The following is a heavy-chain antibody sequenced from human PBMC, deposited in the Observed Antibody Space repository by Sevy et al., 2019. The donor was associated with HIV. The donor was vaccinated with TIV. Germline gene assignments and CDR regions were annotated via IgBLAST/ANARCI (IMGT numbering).Heavy chain of an antibody. CDR1: GYTFTGYY. D-gene: IGHD6-13*01. Sequence: ASVKVSCKASGYTFTGYYMHWVRQAPGQGLEWMGWINPNSGGTNYAQKLQGRVTMTRDTSISTAYMELSRLRSDDTAVYYCARGGIAAAGPSYYYYGMDVWGQGTTVTVSS. CDR2: INPNSGGT. V-gene: IGHV1-2*02. J-gene: IGHJ6*02. CDR3: ARGGIAAAGPSYYYYGMDV.